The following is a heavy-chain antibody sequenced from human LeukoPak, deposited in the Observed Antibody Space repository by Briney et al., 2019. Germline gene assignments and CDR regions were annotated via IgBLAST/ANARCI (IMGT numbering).Heavy chain of an antibody. Sequence: GGSLRLSCAASGFTFSSYAMHWVRQAPGKGLEWVAVISYDRSNKYYADSVKGRFTISRDNSKNTLYLQMNSLRAEDTAVYYCARAASAEYFQHWGQGTLVTVSS. CDR3: ARAASAEYFQH. V-gene: IGHV3-30*04. J-gene: IGHJ1*01. CDR1: GFTFSSYA. CDR2: ISYDRSNK.